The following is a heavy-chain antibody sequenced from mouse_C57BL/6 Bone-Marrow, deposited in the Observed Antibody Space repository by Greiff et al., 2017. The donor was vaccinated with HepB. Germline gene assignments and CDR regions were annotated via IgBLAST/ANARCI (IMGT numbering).Heavy chain of an antibody. CDR2: IYPRSGNT. Sequence: QVQLKESGAELARPGASVKLSCKASGYTFTSYGISWVKQRTGQGLEWIGEIYPRSGNTYYNEKFKGKATLTADKSSSTAYMELRSLTSEDSAVYFCARDYDYDVGWVAFWGQGTLVTVSA. J-gene: IGHJ3*01. CDR3: ARDYDYDVGWVAF. D-gene: IGHD2-4*01. CDR1: GYTFTSYG. V-gene: IGHV1-81*01.